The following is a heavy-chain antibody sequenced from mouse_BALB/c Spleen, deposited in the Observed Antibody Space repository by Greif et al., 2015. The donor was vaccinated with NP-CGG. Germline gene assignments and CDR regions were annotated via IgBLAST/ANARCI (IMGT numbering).Heavy chain of an antibody. Sequence: EVMLVESGGGLVKPGGSLKLSCAASGFTFSSYTMSWVRQTPEKRLEWVATISSGGGNTYYPDSVKGRFTISRDNAKNNLYLQMSSLRSEDTALYYCARYSGLNYAMDYWGQGTSVTVSS. CDR3: ARYSGLNYAMDY. CDR2: ISSGGGNT. V-gene: IGHV5-9*03. J-gene: IGHJ4*01. CDR1: GFTFSSYT. D-gene: IGHD1-3*01.